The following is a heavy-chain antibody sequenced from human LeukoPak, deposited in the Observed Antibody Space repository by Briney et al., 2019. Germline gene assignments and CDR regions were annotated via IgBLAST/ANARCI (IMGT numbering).Heavy chain of an antibody. CDR1: GFTFSSYA. J-gene: IGHJ4*02. CDR2: ISYDGSNK. D-gene: IGHD1-26*01. V-gene: IGHV3-30-3*01. CDR3: ARDGSVGAYFDY. Sequence: GRSLRLSCAASGFTFSSYAMHWVRQAPGKGLEWVAVISYDGSNKYYADSVKGRFTISRDNSKNTLYLQMNSLRAEDTAVYYCARDGSVGAYFDYWGQGTLVTVPS.